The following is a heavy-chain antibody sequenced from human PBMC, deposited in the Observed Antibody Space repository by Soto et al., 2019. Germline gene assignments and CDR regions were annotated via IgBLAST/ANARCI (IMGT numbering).Heavy chain of an antibody. V-gene: IGHV3-7*01. CDR1: GISFSNYW. CDR2: VKQDGSGK. D-gene: IGHD1-26*01. J-gene: IGHJ4*02. CDR3: ATAGVGITTGDFHS. Sequence: GSLRLSCAASGISFSNYWMTWVRQPPGKGLEWVANVKQDGSGKYYADSVTGRFTVSRDNAKNSLYLQMNSLRAEDTALYYCATAGVGITTGDFHSWGQGTLVTVSS.